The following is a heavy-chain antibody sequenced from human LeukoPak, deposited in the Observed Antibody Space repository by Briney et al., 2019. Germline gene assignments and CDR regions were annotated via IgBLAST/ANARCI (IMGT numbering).Heavy chain of an antibody. CDR3: ARIGYSSSCFDY. Sequence: GGSLRLSCAASGFTFSGYWMSWVRQAPGKGLEWVANIKEDGSVKYYGDSVKGRFTISRDNAKNSQSLQMNSLRAEDTAVYYCARIGYSSSCFDYWGQGTLVTVSS. D-gene: IGHD6-13*01. J-gene: IGHJ4*02. CDR1: GFTFSGYW. V-gene: IGHV3-7*01. CDR2: IKEDGSVK.